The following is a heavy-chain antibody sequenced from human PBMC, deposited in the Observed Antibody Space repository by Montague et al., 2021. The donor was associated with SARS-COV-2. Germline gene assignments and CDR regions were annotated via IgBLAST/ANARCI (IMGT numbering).Heavy chain of an antibody. D-gene: IGHD3-3*01. CDR1: GASISSRSYY. Sequence: SETLSLTCTVSGASISSRSYYWGWIRQPPGKGLEWIRFKYYSGSTYYNPTLKSRVTISVDTSKNQFSLKLSSVTAADTAVYYCATLPSGITIFGVVQGYYFDDWGQGTLVTVSS. V-gene: IGHV4-39*01. CDR3: ATLPSGITIFGVVQGYYFDD. CDR2: KYYSGST. J-gene: IGHJ4*02.